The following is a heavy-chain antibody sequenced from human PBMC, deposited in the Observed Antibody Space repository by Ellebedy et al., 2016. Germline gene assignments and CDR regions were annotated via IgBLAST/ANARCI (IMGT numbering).Heavy chain of an antibody. CDR2: IYYSGST. Sequence: SETLSLXXTVSGGSISSSSYYWGWIRQPPGKGLEWIGSIYYSGSTYYNPSLKSRVTISVDTSKNQFSLKLSSVTAADTAVYYCARAMTPIVGAQYYFDYWGQGTLVTVSS. J-gene: IGHJ4*02. V-gene: IGHV4-39*07. D-gene: IGHD1-26*01. CDR3: ARAMTPIVGAQYYFDY. CDR1: GGSISSSSYY.